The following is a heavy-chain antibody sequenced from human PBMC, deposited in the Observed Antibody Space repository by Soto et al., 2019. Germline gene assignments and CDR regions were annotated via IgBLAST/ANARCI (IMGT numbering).Heavy chain of an antibody. CDR3: AGLRGYAGSPIDY. CDR2: ISYSGNT. J-gene: IGHJ4*02. D-gene: IGHD2-15*01. Sequence: ETLSLTCTVSGGSIISGYWSWIRQPPGKGLEWIGYISYSGNTNYNPSLKSRVTMSVDTPKNQFSLRLSSVTTADTAVYYCAGLRGYAGSPIDYWGQGTLVTGSS. CDR1: GGSIISGY. V-gene: IGHV4-59*01.